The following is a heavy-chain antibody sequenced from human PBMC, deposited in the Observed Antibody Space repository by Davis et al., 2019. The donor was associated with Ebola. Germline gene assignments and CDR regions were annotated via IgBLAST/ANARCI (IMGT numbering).Heavy chain of an antibody. J-gene: IGHJ6*02. CDR2: ISTTSYTI. V-gene: IGHV3-48*04. Sequence: GESLKISCAASGFTFDTYSMNWVRQAPGKGLEWVSYISTTSYTIYYADSVKGRFTISRDNAKNTLYLQMNSLRAEDTAVYYCARGGRFVDNSGNYQYFYGVDVWGQGTTVTVSS. CDR1: GFTFDTYS. CDR3: ARGGRFVDNSGNYQYFYGVDV. D-gene: IGHD3-16*02.